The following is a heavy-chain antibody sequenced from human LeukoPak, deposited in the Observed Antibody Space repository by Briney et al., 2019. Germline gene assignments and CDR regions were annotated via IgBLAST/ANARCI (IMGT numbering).Heavy chain of an antibody. D-gene: IGHD3-22*01. CDR3: ARGPYYEGYFDY. V-gene: IGHV4-34*01. J-gene: IGHJ4*02. Sequence: SETLSLTCAVYGGSFSGYYWSWIRQPPGKGLEWIREINHSGSTNYNPSLKSRVTISVDTSKNQFSLKLSSVTAADTAVYYCARGPYYEGYFDYWGQGTLVTVSS. CDR2: INHSGST. CDR1: GGSFSGYY.